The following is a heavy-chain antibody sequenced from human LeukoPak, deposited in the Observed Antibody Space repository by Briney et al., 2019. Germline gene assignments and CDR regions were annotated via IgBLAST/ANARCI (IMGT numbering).Heavy chain of an antibody. Sequence: GASVKVSCKASGYTFTGYYMHWVGQSPGQGLEWMGWISAYNGNTNYAQKLQGRVTMTTDTSTSTAYMELRSLRSDDTAVYYRARGPVAGTSHLDYWGQGTLVTVSS. CDR1: GYTFTGYY. CDR3: ARGPVAGTSHLDY. V-gene: IGHV1-18*04. CDR2: ISAYNGNT. J-gene: IGHJ4*02. D-gene: IGHD6-19*01.